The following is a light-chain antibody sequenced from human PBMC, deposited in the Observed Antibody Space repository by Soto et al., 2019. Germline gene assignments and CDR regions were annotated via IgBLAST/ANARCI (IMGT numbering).Light chain of an antibody. CDR2: SAS. V-gene: IGKV1-16*02. CDR1: QGISNY. CDR3: HQYNSLPLT. Sequence: DIQMTQSPSSLSASVGDRVTITCRASQGISNYLGWFQQKPGQAPKSLIYSASSLQSGVPSKFRGSGSGTEFTLTISSLQPEDSATYYCHQYNSLPLTFGGGTKVEI. J-gene: IGKJ4*01.